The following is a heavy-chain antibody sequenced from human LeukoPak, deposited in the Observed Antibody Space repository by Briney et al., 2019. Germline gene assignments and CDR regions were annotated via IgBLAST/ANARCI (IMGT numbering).Heavy chain of an antibody. Sequence: PGGSLRLSCAASGFTFNSYAMSWVRQVPWERLQWVSGISDSGGNTYYADSVRGRFTISRDNSKNTLYLQMNSLRAEDTAVYYCGRNRSSWLIDYWGQGTLVTVSS. CDR1: GFTFNSYA. V-gene: IGHV3-23*01. CDR3: GRNRSSWLIDY. J-gene: IGHJ4*02. D-gene: IGHD6-6*01. CDR2: ISDSGGNT.